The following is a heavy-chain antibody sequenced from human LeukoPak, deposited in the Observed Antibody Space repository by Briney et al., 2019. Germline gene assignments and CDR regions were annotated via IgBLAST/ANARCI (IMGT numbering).Heavy chain of an antibody. CDR2: IKSKTDGGTT. CDR3: TTDEYYYDSSGYYYFDY. D-gene: IGHD3-22*01. Sequence: PGGSLRLSCAASGFTFSNAWMSWVRQASGKGLEWVGRIKSKTDGGTTDYAAPVKGRFTISRDDSKNTLYLQMNSLKTEDTAVYYCTTDEYYYDSSGYYYFDYWGQGTLVTVSS. CDR1: GFTFSNAW. V-gene: IGHV3-15*01. J-gene: IGHJ4*02.